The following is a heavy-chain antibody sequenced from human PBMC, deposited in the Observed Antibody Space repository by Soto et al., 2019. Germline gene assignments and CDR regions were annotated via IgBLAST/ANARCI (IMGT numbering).Heavy chain of an antibody. CDR2: IYWDDDK. J-gene: IGHJ4*02. D-gene: IGHD6-19*01. Sequence: QITLKESGPTLVKPTQTLTLTCTFSGFSLSSTRMAVGWIRQPPGKALEWLALIYWDDDKRYSPFLKSRLTITKDTSKNQVVLTMANMDPVDTACYYCAHIVVAGLGYYFDYWGQGTLVTVSS. CDR1: GFSLSSTRMA. CDR3: AHIVVAGLGYYFDY. V-gene: IGHV2-5*02.